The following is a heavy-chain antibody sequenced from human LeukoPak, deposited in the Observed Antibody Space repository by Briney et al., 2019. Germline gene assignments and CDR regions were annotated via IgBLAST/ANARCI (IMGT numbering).Heavy chain of an antibody. CDR2: ISYDGSNK. V-gene: IGHV3-30*04. CDR3: ARDLYYDILTGPDY. D-gene: IGHD3-9*01. J-gene: IGHJ4*02. CDR1: GFTFSSYA. Sequence: QPGGSLRLSCAASGFTFSSYAMHWVRQAPGKGLEWVAVISYDGSNKYYADSVKGRFTISRDNSKNTLYLQMNSLRAEDTAVYYCARDLYYDILTGPDYWGQGTLVTVSS.